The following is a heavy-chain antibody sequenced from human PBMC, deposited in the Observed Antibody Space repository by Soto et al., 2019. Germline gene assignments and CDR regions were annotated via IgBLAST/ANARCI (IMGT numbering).Heavy chain of an antibody. J-gene: IGHJ6*02. V-gene: IGHV1-46*01. Sequence: QEQLVQSGAVVKKPGASVKVSCKASGYSFTSSYMHWLRQAPGQGPEWMGMINPNDGTTTNAQRFQGRVTMTTDTSTTSVYMELSSLRSEDTAVYYCAKGFVSGQLPNHYYYGGDVWGQGTTVTVSS. D-gene: IGHD6-6*01. CDR2: INPNDGTT. CDR3: AKGFVSGQLPNHYYYGGDV. CDR1: GYSFTSSY.